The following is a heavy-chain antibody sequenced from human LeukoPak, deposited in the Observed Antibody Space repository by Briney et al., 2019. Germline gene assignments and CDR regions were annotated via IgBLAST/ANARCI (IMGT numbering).Heavy chain of an antibody. CDR1: GFSFSTYA. Sequence: PGRSLRLSCAASGFSFSTYAIYWVRQAPGKGLEWVVVISSDGDNKYYADSVKGRFTISRDNAKNSLYLQMNSLRDEDTAIYYCARDDSYAFDIWGQGTMVTVSS. V-gene: IGHV3-30-3*01. D-gene: IGHD2-21*02. CDR2: ISSDGDNK. CDR3: ARDDSYAFDI. J-gene: IGHJ3*02.